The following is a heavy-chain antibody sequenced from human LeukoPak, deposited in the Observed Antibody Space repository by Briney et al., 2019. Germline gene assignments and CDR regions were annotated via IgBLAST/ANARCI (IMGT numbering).Heavy chain of an antibody. Sequence: PSETLSLTCTVSGGSISSSSYYWGWIRQPPGKGLEWVGSIYYSGSTYYNPSLKSRVTISVDTSKNQFSLKLSSVTAADTAVYYCAREMYSSSWYVGWFDPWGQGTLVTVSS. V-gene: IGHV4-39*07. CDR3: AREMYSSSWYVGWFDP. CDR1: GGSISSSSYY. D-gene: IGHD6-13*01. J-gene: IGHJ5*02. CDR2: IYYSGST.